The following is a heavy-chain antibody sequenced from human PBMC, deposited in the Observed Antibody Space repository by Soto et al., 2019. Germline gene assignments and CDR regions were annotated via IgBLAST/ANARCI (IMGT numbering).Heavy chain of an antibody. J-gene: IGHJ6*02. V-gene: IGHV5-51*01. CDR1: GYSFTSYW. D-gene: IGHD2-15*01. CDR2: IYPGDSDT. Sequence: GESLKISCKGSGYSFTSYWIGWVRQMPGKGLEWMGIIYPGDSDTRYSPSFQGQVTISADKSISTAYLQWSSLKASDTAMYYCARLEYCSGGSCYSDYYYGMDVWGQWTTVTVSS. CDR3: ARLEYCSGGSCYSDYYYGMDV.